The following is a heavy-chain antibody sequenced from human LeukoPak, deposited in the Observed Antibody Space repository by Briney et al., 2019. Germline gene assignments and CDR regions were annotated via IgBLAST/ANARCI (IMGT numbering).Heavy chain of an antibody. D-gene: IGHD1-14*01. CDR2: IIPIFGTA. CDR3: ASLPGYYYYHYMDV. Sequence: SVKVSCKASGGTFSSYAISWVRQAPGQGLEWMGGIIPIFGTANYAQKFQGRVTITADESTSTAYMELSSLRSEDTAVYYCASLPGYYYYHYMDVWGKGTTVTISS. CDR1: GGTFSSYA. V-gene: IGHV1-69*13. J-gene: IGHJ6*03.